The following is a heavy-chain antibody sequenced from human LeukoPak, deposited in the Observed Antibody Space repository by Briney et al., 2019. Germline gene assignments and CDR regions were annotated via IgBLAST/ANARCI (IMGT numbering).Heavy chain of an antibody. CDR1: GFTFSSYS. CDR2: ISSSSSTI. V-gene: IGHV3-48*01. CDR3: ARSRGSSGSYPFDY. Sequence: GGSPRLSCAASGFTFSSYSLNWVRQAPGKGLEWVSYISSSSSTIYHAGSVKGRFTISRDNAKNSLFLQMNSLRAEDTAVYYCARSRGSSGSYPFDYWGQGTLVTVS. J-gene: IGHJ4*02. D-gene: IGHD1-26*01.